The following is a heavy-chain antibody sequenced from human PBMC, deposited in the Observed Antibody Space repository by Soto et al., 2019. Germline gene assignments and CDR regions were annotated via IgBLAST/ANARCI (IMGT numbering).Heavy chain of an antibody. D-gene: IGHD1-1*01. CDR1: GYTFTSFA. Sequence: QVQVVQSGAEVKEPGASVKVSCKASGYTFTSFAMQWVRQAPGQGLEWMGWINGDNGNTKYSQKFQGRVTITRDTSANTAYLELTSLTSEDTAVYFCARGGQTTATLFYWGQGTLVTVSS. J-gene: IGHJ4*02. CDR3: ARGGQTTATLFY. V-gene: IGHV1-3*01. CDR2: INGDNGNT.